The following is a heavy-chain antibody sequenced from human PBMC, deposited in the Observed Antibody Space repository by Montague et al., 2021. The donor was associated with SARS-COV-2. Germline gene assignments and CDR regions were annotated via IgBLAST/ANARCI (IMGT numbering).Heavy chain of an antibody. CDR2: RYRSGTT. V-gene: IGHV4-38-2*02. D-gene: IGHD3-10*01. J-gene: IGHJ4*02. Sequence: SETLSLTCTVSGYSINSNYYWGWIRQPPGKGLEWIGCRYRSGTTHYHPSLKSRVTISLDTSNNHFSLKVTSVTAADTAVYYCARAPYYGPGKPYQFDYWGRGTLVTVSS. CDR3: ARAPYYGPGKPYQFDY. CDR1: GYSINSNYY.